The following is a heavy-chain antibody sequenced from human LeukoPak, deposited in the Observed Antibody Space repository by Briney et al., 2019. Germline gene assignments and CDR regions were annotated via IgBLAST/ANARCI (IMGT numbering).Heavy chain of an antibody. CDR1: GDSVSSDSAA. V-gene: IGHV6-1*01. Sequence: SQTLSLTCGISGDSVSSDSAAWNWIRQSPSRGLEWLGRAYFRSKWYYVYAISVKSRITINPDTSRDQFSLQLNSVTPEDTALYYCARESENAFDIWGQGTMVTVSS. CDR2: AYFRSKWYY. J-gene: IGHJ3*02. CDR3: ARESENAFDI.